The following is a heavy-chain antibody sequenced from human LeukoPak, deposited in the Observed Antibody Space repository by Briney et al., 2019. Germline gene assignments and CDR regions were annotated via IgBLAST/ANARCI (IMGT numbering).Heavy chain of an antibody. CDR2: IIPIFGTA. CDR3: ASETYSSSPSRIYAFDI. Sequence: GASVKVSCKASGYTFTGYYMHWVRQAPGQGLEWMGGIIPIFGTANYAQKFQGRVTITADKSTSTAYMELSSLRSEDTAVYYCASETYSSSPSRIYAFDIWGQGTMVTVSS. J-gene: IGHJ3*02. V-gene: IGHV1-69*06. CDR1: GYTFTGYY. D-gene: IGHD6-6*01.